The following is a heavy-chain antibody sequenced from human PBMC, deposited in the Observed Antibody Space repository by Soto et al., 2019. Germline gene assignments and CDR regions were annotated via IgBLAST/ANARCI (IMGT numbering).Heavy chain of an antibody. D-gene: IGHD3-9*01. Sequence: QVQLVQSGAEVKKPGSSVKVSCRTSGGNFKNYGFSWVRQAPGQGLEWMGGLIPMFGVANYGQIFQGRLTITADESTSTAYMELSSLKSEDTAVYYCAGEVGGTGLHFWGQGSLETVSS. CDR2: LIPMFGVA. CDR1: GGNFKNYG. V-gene: IGHV1-69*12. CDR3: AGEVGGTGLHF. J-gene: IGHJ4*02.